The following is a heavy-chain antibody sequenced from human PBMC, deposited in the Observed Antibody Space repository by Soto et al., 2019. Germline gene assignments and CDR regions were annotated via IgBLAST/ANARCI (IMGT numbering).Heavy chain of an antibody. CDR1: GFTFTSYA. CDR3: AKDTLRVYDFYSGTGNWFVP. J-gene: IGHJ5*02. CDR2: ISGSAGST. D-gene: IGHD3-3*01. V-gene: IGHV3-23*01. Sequence: EVQLLESGGGLVQPGGSLRLSCAASGFTFTSYAMTWVRQAPGKGLEWVSSISGSAGSTYYADSVKGRFTISRDNSKNTLYLQMNSLIADDTAVYYCAKDTLRVYDFYSGTGNWFVPWGQGNLVTVSS.